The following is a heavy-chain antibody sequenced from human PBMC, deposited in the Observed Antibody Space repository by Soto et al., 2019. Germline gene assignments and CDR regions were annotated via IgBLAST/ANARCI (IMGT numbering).Heavy chain of an antibody. CDR1: GFAFNNYG. CDR2: IWYDGTNQ. CDR3: ARDVGRGSGWPIFDN. V-gene: IGHV3-33*01. Sequence: QLQLVESGGGVVQPGRSLRLSCATSGFAFNNYGLHWVRQAPGKGLEWVAAIWYDGTNQYYADSVKGRFTISRDNSRNTLYLQMNSLTGEDTAVYYCARDVGRGSGWPIFDNWGQGILVTVSS. J-gene: IGHJ4*02. D-gene: IGHD6-19*01.